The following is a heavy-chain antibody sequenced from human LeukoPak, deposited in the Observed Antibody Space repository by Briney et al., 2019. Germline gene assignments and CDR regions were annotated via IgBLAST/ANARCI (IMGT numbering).Heavy chain of an antibody. CDR2: IYYSGST. V-gene: IGHV4-59*01. J-gene: IGHJ6*03. Sequence: SETLSLTCTVSDGSISTYYWTWIRQPPGKGLEWIGYIYYSGSTNYNPSLKSRVTISVDTSKNQFSLKLSSVTAADTAVYYCARLATRYYYDSSGYPSYYYYYMDVWGKGTTVTISS. CDR3: ARLATRYYYDSSGYPSYYYYYMDV. CDR1: DGSISTYY. D-gene: IGHD3-22*01.